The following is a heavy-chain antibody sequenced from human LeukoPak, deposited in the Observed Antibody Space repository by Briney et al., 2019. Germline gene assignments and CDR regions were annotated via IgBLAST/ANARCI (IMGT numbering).Heavy chain of an antibody. Sequence: PGGSLRLSCAASGFTFSSYWMHWVRQAPGKGLVWVSRINSDGSSTSYADSVKGRFTISRDNAKNTLYLQMNSLRAEDTVVYYCAKDIPGNYARFDPWGQGTLVTVSS. CDR3: AKDIPGNYARFDP. D-gene: IGHD4-11*01. CDR2: INSDGSST. J-gene: IGHJ5*02. CDR1: GFTFSSYW. V-gene: IGHV3-74*01.